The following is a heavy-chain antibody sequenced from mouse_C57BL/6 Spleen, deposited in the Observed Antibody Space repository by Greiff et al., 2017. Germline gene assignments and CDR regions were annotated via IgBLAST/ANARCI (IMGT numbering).Heavy chain of an antibody. Sequence: EVQLQESGAELVRPGASVKLSCTASGFNIKDDYMHWVKQRPEQGLEWIGWIDPENGDTEYASKFQGKATITADTSSNTAYLQLSSLTSEDTAVYYCTRIRRYYFDYWGQGTTLTVSS. CDR3: TRIRRYYFDY. J-gene: IGHJ2*01. V-gene: IGHV14-4*01. D-gene: IGHD1-1*01. CDR1: GFNIKDDY. CDR2: IDPENGDT.